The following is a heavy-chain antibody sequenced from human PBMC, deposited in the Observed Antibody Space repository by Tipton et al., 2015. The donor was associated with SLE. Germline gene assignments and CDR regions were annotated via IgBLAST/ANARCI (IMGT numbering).Heavy chain of an antibody. CDR2: ISAYNGNA. Sequence: QSGAEVKKPGASVKVSCKTSGYSFTSFGISWVRQAPGQGPEWMGWISAYNGNANYAQKVQGRVTMSTDTSLDTAYMELRSLRSDDTAMYYCVRDLGDNYGSFFDIWGQGTMVTVSS. V-gene: IGHV1-18*01. J-gene: IGHJ3*02. CDR1: GYSFTSFG. D-gene: IGHD5-18*01. CDR3: VRDLGDNYGSFFDI.